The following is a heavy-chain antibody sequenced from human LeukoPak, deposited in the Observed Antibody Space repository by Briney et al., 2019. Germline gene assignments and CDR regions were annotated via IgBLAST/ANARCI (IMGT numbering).Heavy chain of an antibody. J-gene: IGHJ4*02. D-gene: IGHD6-19*01. CDR2: IYYSGST. CDR3: ARGTRYSSGWTFDY. CDR1: GGSISSYY. V-gene: IGHV4-59*12. Sequence: PSETLSLTYTVTGGSISSYYWSWIRQPPGKGLEWIGYIYYSGSTNYNPSLKSRVTISVDTSKNQFSLQVNSVTPEDTAVYYCARGTRYSSGWTFDYWGQGTLVTVSS.